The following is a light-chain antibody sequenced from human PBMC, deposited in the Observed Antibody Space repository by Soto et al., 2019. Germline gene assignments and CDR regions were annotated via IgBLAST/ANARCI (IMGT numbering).Light chain of an antibody. Sequence: QSALTRPPSASGTPGQRVTISCSGSSSNIGSNTVNWYQQLPGTAPKLLIYSNNQRPSGVPDRFSGSKSGTSASLAISGLQSEDEADYYCAAWDDSLNGHWVFGGGTKVTVL. V-gene: IGLV1-44*01. CDR1: SSNIGSNT. CDR3: AAWDDSLNGHWV. J-gene: IGLJ3*02. CDR2: SNN.